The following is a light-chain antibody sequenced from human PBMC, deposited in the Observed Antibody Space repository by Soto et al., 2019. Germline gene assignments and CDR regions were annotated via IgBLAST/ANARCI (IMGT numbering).Light chain of an antibody. V-gene: IGKV3-20*01. Sequence: IVMTQSPATLSVSPGETSTVPCRASQSVRNNLAWYQQKSGQAPRLLIYGASSRATGIPDRFSGSGSETDFTLTIRRLEPEDFALYYCQKYGSSAQIT. CDR3: QKYGSSAQIT. J-gene: IGKJ5*01. CDR1: QSVRNN. CDR2: GAS.